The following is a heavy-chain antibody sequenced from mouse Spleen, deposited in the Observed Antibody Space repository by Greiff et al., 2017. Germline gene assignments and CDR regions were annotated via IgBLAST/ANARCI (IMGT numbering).Heavy chain of an antibody. CDR3: TRDISGSYYYAMDY. J-gene: IGHJ4*01. CDR1: GFTFSSYA. CDR2: ISSGGDYI. Sequence: EVQLVESGEGLVKPGGSLKLSCAASGFTFSSYAMSWVRQTPEKRLEWVAYISSGGDYIYYADTVKGRFTISRDNARNTLYLQMSSLKSEDTAMYYCTRDISGSYYYAMDYWGQGTSVTVSS. V-gene: IGHV5-9-1*02. D-gene: IGHD3-2*02.